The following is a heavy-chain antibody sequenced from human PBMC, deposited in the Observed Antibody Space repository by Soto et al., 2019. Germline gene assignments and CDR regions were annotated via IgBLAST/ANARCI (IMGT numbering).Heavy chain of an antibody. CDR2: ISSGSSYR. D-gene: IGHD7-27*01. J-gene: IGHJ4*02. V-gene: IGHV3-21*01. Sequence: GGSLRLSCAASRFTLSSYSMNWVRQAPGKGLEWVSSISSGSSYRYYADSMKGRFTISRDNAKNSLYLQMNSLRAEDTAVYYCARDDGDVSETFGHYFDYWGQGTLVTVSS. CDR3: ARDDGDVSETFGHYFDY. CDR1: RFTLSSYS.